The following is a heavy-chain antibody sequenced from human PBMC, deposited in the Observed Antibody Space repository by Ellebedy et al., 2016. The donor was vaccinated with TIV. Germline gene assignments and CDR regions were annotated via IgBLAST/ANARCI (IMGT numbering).Heavy chain of an antibody. Sequence: ASVKVSCKASGYTFTANYIHWVRHAPGHGLEWMGRVNPDSGSTNFAQKFQGRVTMTRDTSINTVYMELSRLESDDTAVYYCARVRRGSSGLDVWGQGTTVTVSS. J-gene: IGHJ6*02. CDR2: VNPDSGST. V-gene: IGHV1-2*02. CDR1: GYTFTANY. D-gene: IGHD6-13*01. CDR3: ARVRRGSSGLDV.